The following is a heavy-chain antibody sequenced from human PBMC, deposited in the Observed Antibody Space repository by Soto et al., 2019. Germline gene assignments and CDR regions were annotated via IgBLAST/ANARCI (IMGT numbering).Heavy chain of an antibody. CDR3: ARASGDGNAMGYFDY. CDR2: ISYDGSNK. CDR1: GFIFRSSA. V-gene: IGHV3-30-3*01. Sequence: QVQLVESGGGVVQPGRSLRLSCAASGFIFRSSAMHWVRQAPGKGLEWVTVISYDGSNKYYADSVKGRFTISRDNSKNTLYLQMNSLRDEDTAVYYCARASGDGNAMGYFDYWGQGTLVTVSS. J-gene: IGHJ4*02. D-gene: IGHD5-18*01.